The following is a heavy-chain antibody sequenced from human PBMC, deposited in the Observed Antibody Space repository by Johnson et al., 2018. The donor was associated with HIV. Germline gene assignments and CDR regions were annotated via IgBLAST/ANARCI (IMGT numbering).Heavy chain of an antibody. D-gene: IGHD1-26*01. V-gene: IGHV3-7*01. CDR2: IKQDGCEK. CDR1: GFTFSTYW. CDR3: ARDRGLWERNGAGAFDI. Sequence: VQLVESGGGLVQPGGSLRLSCAASGFTFSTYWMSWVRQAPGKGLEWVANIKQDGCEKYYVDSVKGRFTISRDNAKNSLYLQMNSLRAEDTAVYYCARDRGLWERNGAGAFDIWGQGTMVTVSS. J-gene: IGHJ3*02.